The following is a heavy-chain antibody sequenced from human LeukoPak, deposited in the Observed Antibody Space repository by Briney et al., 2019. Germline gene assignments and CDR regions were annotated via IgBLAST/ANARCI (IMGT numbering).Heavy chain of an antibody. CDR1: GFTFSSSD. J-gene: IGHJ4*02. CDR2: IGTIGDT. V-gene: IGHV3-13*01. Sequence: GGSLRLSCAASGFTFSSSDMHWVRQPTGKGLEWVSAIGTIGDTYYPGSVKGRFTISRDNAKNTLYLQMNSLRAEDTAVYYCARDFMYNVNCAGCWGQGTLVTVSS. CDR3: ARDFMYNVNCAGC. D-gene: IGHD1-14*01.